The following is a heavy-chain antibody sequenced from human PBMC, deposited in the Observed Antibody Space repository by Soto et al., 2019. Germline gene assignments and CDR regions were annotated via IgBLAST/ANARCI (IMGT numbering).Heavy chain of an antibody. J-gene: IGHJ5*02. V-gene: IGHV4-31*03. Sequence: PSGTRSITCTVSGGSISSGGYYWSWIRQHPGKGLEWIGYIYYSGSTYYNPSLKSRVTISVDTSKNQFSLKLSSVTAADTAVYYCARDMVRGNWFDPWGQGTLVTVSS. CDR2: IYYSGST. CDR1: GGSISSGGYY. CDR3: ARDMVRGNWFDP. D-gene: IGHD3-10*01.